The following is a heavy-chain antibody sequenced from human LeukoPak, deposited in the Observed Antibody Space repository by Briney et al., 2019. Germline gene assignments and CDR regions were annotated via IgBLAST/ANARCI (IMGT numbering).Heavy chain of an antibody. V-gene: IGHV1-2*02. CDR1: GYTFTGYY. J-gene: IGHJ3*02. Sequence: ASVKVSCKASGYTFTGYYMFWVRQAPGQGLEWMGWINPNSGGTNYAQKFQGRVTMTRDTSINTVYMELSRLRSDDTAVYYCARAWGSYDAFDIWGQGTIVTVSS. CDR3: ARAWGSYDAFDI. D-gene: IGHD1-26*01. CDR2: INPNSGGT.